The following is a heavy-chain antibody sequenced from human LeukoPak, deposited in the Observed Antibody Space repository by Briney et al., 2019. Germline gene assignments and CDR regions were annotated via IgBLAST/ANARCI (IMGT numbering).Heavy chain of an antibody. V-gene: IGHV4-59*12. Sequence: RPSETLSLTCTVSGDSISGYYWSWIRQPPGKGLDWIGYLYSSGSTKYNPSLQSRVTISLDTPKNQFSLKLSSVTAADTAVYYCARDLGNWFDPWGQGTLVTVSS. CDR2: LYSSGST. CDR1: GDSISGYY. J-gene: IGHJ5*02. CDR3: ARDLGNWFDP.